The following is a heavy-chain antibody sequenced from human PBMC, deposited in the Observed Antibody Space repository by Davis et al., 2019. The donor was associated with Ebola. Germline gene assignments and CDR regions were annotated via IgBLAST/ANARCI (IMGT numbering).Heavy chain of an antibody. CDR1: GVSITSHY. CDR2: IHFTGIT. Sequence: SETLSLTCTVSGVSITSHYWSWVRQPPGKRLEYIGYIHFTGITNYNPSLGSRLRLSLDTSKNQFSLTLTSVTAADAAVYYCAKGGAYFDVWGRGTLVTVSS. V-gene: IGHV4-59*11. J-gene: IGHJ2*01. CDR3: AKGGAYFDV.